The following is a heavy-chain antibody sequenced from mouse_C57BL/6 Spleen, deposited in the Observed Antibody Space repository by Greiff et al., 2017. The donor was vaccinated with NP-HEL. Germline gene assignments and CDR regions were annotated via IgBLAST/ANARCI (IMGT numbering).Heavy chain of an antibody. V-gene: IGHV5-4*01. J-gene: IGHJ2*01. CDR1: GFTFSSYA. CDR2: ISDGGSYT. CDR3: ARDVSPGPTPGGDCDY. Sequence: EVQRVESGGGLVKPGGSLKLSCAASGFTFSSYAMSWVRQTPEKRLEWVATISDGGSYTYYPDNVKGRFTISRDNAKNNLYLQMSHLKSEDTAMDYCARDVSPGPTPGGDCDYGGKGTTLTVSS. D-gene: IGHD1-1*01.